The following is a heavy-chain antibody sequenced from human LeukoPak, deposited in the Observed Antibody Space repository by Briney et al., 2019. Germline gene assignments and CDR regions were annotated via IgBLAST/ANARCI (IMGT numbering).Heavy chain of an antibody. J-gene: IGHJ4*02. D-gene: IGHD6-19*01. V-gene: IGHV3-7*03. CDR2: IKNDGSET. CDR1: GFNFRDHW. Sequence: GGSLRLSCAVSGFNFRDHWMDWVRQAPGKGLEWVGHIKNDGSETYYLDSLKGRFSISRDNTNNALYPQMNSLRVEDTAVYYCVKNDGWFHLAQWGQGTLVTVSS. CDR3: VKNDGWFHLAQ.